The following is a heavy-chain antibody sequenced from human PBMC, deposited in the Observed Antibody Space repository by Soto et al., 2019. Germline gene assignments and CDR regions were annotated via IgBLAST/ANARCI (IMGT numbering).Heavy chain of an antibody. Sequence: KQSPTLSLTCAISGNSVSSNSAAWHWIRQSPSRGLEWLGRTYYRSKWYTDYAVSVKTRITISPDISKNQFSLQLNSVTPEDTAVYYCTFVYGSGIGGCFDPWGQGTLVTVSS. D-gene: IGHD3-10*01. J-gene: IGHJ5*02. V-gene: IGHV6-1*01. CDR1: GNSVSSNSAA. CDR3: TFVYGSGIGGCFDP. CDR2: TYYRSKWYT.